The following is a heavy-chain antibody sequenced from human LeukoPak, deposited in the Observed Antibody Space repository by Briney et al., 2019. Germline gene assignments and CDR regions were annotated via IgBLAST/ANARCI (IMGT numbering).Heavy chain of an antibody. V-gene: IGHV3-11*06. D-gene: IGHD2-2*01. CDR1: GFTFSDYY. CDR2: ISSSSSYT. CDR3: ARGGDCSSTSCYRVGGAFDI. Sequence: GGSLRLSCAASGFTFSDYYMSWIRQAPGKGLEWVSYISSSSSYTNYADSVKGRFTISRDNAKNSLYLQMNRLRAEDTAVYYCARGGDCSSTSCYRVGGAFDIWGQGTMVTVSS. J-gene: IGHJ3*02.